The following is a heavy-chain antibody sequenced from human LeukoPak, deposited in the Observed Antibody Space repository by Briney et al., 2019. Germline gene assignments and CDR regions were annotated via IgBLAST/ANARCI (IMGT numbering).Heavy chain of an antibody. J-gene: IGHJ6*02. Sequence: PSETLSLTCTVSGGSISDYYWNWMRQPPGKGLEWIGYIYYSGRTNYNPSLKSRVSISVDTSKNQFSLKLSSVTAADTAVYYCARDPYGMDVWGQGTTVTVSS. CDR3: ARDPYGMDV. V-gene: IGHV4-59*01. CDR2: IYYSGRT. CDR1: GGSISDYY.